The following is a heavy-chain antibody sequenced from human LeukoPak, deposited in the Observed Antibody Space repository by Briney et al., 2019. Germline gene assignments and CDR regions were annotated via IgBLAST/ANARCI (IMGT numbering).Heavy chain of an antibody. CDR2: ISYDGSNK. CDR1: GFTFSSYG. Sequence: PGGSLRLSCAASGFTFSSYGMHWVRQAPGKGLEWVAVISYDGSNKYYADSVEGRFTISRDNSKNTLYLQMNSLRAEDTAVYYCAKGRRTVTTYSDYWGQGTLVTVSS. J-gene: IGHJ4*02. CDR3: AKGRRTVTTYSDY. D-gene: IGHD4-17*01. V-gene: IGHV3-30*18.